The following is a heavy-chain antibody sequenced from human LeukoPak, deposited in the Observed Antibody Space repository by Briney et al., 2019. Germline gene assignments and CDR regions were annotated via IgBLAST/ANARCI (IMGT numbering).Heavy chain of an antibody. D-gene: IGHD3-16*02. CDR2: ITQDGGEK. CDR3: ASLSAGPPFDI. V-gene: IGHV3-7*01. Sequence: GGSLRLSCAASGFTFSNYWMTWVRQAPGKGLEWVANITQDGGEKYYADSVKGRFTISRDHAKKSLYLQMNSLRAEDTAVYYCASLSAGPPFDIWGQGTMVTVSS. J-gene: IGHJ3*02. CDR1: GFTFSNYW.